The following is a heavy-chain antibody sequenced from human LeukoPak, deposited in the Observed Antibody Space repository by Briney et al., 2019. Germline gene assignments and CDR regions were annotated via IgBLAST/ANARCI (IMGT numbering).Heavy chain of an antibody. V-gene: IGHV3-20*04. CDR3: ARVVDSGSYYPFDY. D-gene: IGHD1-26*01. J-gene: IGHJ4*02. Sequence: GGSLRLSCAASGFTFDDYGMSWVRQAPGEGLEWVSGINWNGGSTGYADSVKGRFTISRDNAKNSLYLQMNSLRAEDTALYYCARVVDSGSYYPFDYWGQGTLVTVSS. CDR1: GFTFDDYG. CDR2: INWNGGST.